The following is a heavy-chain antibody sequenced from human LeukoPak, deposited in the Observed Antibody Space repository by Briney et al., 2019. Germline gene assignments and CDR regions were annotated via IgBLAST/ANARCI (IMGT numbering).Heavy chain of an antibody. CDR1: GFTFSSYA. Sequence: GGSLRLSCAASGFTFSSYAMSWVRQAPGKGLEWVSAISGSGGSTYYADSVKGRFTISRDNSKNTLYLQMNSLRAEDTAVYYCAKDQRQSVDTATVTWFDPWGQGTLVTVSS. J-gene: IGHJ5*02. CDR2: ISGSGGST. D-gene: IGHD5-18*01. V-gene: IGHV3-23*01. CDR3: AKDQRQSVDTATVTWFDP.